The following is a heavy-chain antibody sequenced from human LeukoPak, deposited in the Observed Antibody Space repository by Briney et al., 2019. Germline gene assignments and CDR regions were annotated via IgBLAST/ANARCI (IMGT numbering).Heavy chain of an antibody. Sequence: ASVKVSCKASGYTFTSYGISWVRQAPGQGLEWMGWISAYNGNTNYAQKLQGRVTMTTDTSTSTAYMELRSLRSDDTAVYYCARGLIPRWGSNSNYFDYWSQRTLVTVSS. CDR1: GYTFTSYG. D-gene: IGHD4-23*01. J-gene: IGHJ4*02. CDR3: ARGLIPRWGSNSNYFDY. CDR2: ISAYNGNT. V-gene: IGHV1-18*01.